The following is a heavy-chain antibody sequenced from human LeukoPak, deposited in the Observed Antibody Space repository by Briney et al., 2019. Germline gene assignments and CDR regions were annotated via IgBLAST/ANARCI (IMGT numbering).Heavy chain of an antibody. V-gene: IGHV1-18*01. Sequence: ASVKVSCKASGYTFTSYGISWVRQAPGQGLEWMGWISAYNGNTNYAQKLQGRVTMTTDTSTSTAYMELRSLRSDDTAVYHCARGPSYCGGDCYSGSPHDFDYWGQGTLVTVSS. CDR2: ISAYNGNT. J-gene: IGHJ4*02. D-gene: IGHD2-21*02. CDR3: ARGPSYCGGDCYSGSPHDFDY. CDR1: GYTFTSYG.